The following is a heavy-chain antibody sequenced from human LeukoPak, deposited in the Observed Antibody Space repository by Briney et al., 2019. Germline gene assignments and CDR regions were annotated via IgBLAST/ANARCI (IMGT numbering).Heavy chain of an antibody. J-gene: IGHJ3*02. CDR3: ARVGPYCSGGSCYSGPLDAFDI. Sequence: SETLSLTCTVSGGSISSYYWSWIRQPPGKGLEWIGSIYYSGSTYYNPSLKSRVTISVDTSKNQLSLKLSSVTAADTAVYYCARVGPYCSGGSCYSGPLDAFDIWGQGTMVTVSS. V-gene: IGHV4-39*07. CDR1: GGSISSYY. CDR2: IYYSGST. D-gene: IGHD2-15*01.